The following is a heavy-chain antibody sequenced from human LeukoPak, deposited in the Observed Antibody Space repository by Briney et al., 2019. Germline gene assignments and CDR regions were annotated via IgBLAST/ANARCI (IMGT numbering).Heavy chain of an antibody. CDR3: ASRHYGSGCYPNY. CDR2: ISSSSSYT. V-gene: IGHV3-11*03. CDR1: GFTFSDYY. Sequence: PGGSLGLSCAASGFTFSDYYMSWIRQAPGKGLEWVSYISSSSSYTNYADSVKGRFTISRDNAKNSLYLQMNSLRAEDTAVYYCASRHYGSGCYPNYWGQGTLVTVSS. J-gene: IGHJ4*02. D-gene: IGHD3-10*01.